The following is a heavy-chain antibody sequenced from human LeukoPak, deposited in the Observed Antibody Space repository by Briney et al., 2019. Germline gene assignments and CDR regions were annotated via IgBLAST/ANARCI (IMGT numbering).Heavy chain of an antibody. V-gene: IGHV4-4*07. CDR2: IYTSGST. CDR3: ARALVWSGYYYMDV. CDR1: GGSISSYY. Sequence: SETLSLTCTVSGGSISSYYWSWIRQPAGKGLEWIGRIYTSGSTNYNPSLKSRVTMSVDTSKNQFSLKLSSVTAADTAVYYCARALVWSGYYYMDVRGKGTTVTVSS. D-gene: IGHD3-3*01. J-gene: IGHJ6*03.